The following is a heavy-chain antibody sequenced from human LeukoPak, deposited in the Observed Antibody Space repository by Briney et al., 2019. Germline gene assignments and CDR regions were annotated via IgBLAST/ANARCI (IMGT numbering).Heavy chain of an antibody. CDR2: IYYSGST. D-gene: IGHD2-2*01. CDR3: ARGLGYCSSTSCSGTGTTVDY. V-gene: IGHV4-31*03. CDR1: GGSISSGGYY. J-gene: IGHJ4*02. Sequence: SQALSLTCTVSGGSISSGGYYWSWIRQHPGKGLEWIGYIYYSGSTYYKPSLKSRVTISVDTSKNQFSLKLSSVTATDTAVYYCARGLGYCSSTSCSGTGTTVDYWGQGTLVTVSS.